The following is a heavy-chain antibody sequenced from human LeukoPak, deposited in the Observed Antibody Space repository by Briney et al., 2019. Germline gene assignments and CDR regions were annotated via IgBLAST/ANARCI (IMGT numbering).Heavy chain of an antibody. J-gene: IGHJ4*02. V-gene: IGHV1-18*04. Sequence: ASVKVSCKASGYTFTGYYMHWVRQAPGQGLEWMGWISAYNGNTNYAQKLQGRVTMTTDTSTSTAYMELRSLRSDDTAVYYCARDSRKRGYSYGYCYFDYWGQGTLVTVSS. CDR3: ARDSRKRGYSYGYCYFDY. CDR1: GYTFTGYY. CDR2: ISAYNGNT. D-gene: IGHD5-18*01.